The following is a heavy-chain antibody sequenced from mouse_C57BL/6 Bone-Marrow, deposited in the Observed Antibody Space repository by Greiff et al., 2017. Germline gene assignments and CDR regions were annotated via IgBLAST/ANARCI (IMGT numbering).Heavy chain of an antibody. V-gene: IGHV5-6*01. J-gene: IGHJ2*01. Sequence: EVMLVESGGDLVKPGGSLKLSCAASGFTFSSSGMSWVRQTPDKRLEWVATISSGGSYTYYPDSVKGRFTISRDNAKNTLYLQMSSLKSEDTAMYYCARHGVYWYFDYWGQGTTLTVSS. CDR2: ISSGGSYT. CDR1: GFTFSSSG. CDR3: ARHGVYWYFDY. D-gene: IGHD2-1*01.